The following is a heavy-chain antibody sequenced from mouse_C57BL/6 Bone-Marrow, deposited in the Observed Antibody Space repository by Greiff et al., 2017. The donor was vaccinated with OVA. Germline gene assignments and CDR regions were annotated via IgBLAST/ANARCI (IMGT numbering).Heavy chain of an antibody. J-gene: IGHJ1*03. Sequence: FQLQQSGAELVKPGASVQLSCSASGFNITAYYTHWVRQRTEQDLEWVGRIAPEDGEATYDPYFQGKATITADTSSNTAYLQLRSLTSDDTAVYYCDLIHGYFDDWGTGTTVTVDS. CDR2: IAPEDGEA. CDR1: GFNITAYY. V-gene: IGHV14-2*01. D-gene: IGHD2-4*01. CDR3: DLIHGYFDD.